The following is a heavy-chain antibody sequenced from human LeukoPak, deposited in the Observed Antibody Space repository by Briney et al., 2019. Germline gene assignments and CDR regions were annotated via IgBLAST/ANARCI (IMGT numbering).Heavy chain of an antibody. V-gene: IGHV3-53*05. CDR1: GFTVSSDY. Sequence: PGGSLRLSCAASGFTVSSDYMSWVRQAPGKGLEWVSIIYSGGSTYYADSVKGRFTISRDNSKNTLYLQMNSLRAEDTAVYYCARGLGYDILTGYGDYWGQGTLVTVSS. CDR3: ARGLGYDILTGYGDY. J-gene: IGHJ4*02. D-gene: IGHD3-9*01. CDR2: IYSGGST.